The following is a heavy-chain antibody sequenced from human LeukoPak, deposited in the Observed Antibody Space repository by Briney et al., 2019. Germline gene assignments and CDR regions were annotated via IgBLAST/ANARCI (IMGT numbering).Heavy chain of an antibody. CDR1: GLTFSSYG. D-gene: IGHD2-15*01. Sequence: GGSLRLSCAVSGLTFSSYGMHWVRQAPGKGLEWVALIRYDGSNKYYADSVKGRFTISRDNAKNSLFLQMNSLRAEDTAVYYCARVLRYCSGGNCYSGGLGYMDVWGKGTTVTISS. V-gene: IGHV3-30*02. J-gene: IGHJ6*03. CDR2: IRYDGSNK. CDR3: ARVLRYCSGGNCYSGGLGYMDV.